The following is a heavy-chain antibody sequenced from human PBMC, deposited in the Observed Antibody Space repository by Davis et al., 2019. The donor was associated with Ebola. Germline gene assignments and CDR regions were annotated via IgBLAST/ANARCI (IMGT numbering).Heavy chain of an antibody. J-gene: IGHJ3*01. CDR2: INPDAGDT. D-gene: IGHD3-22*01. CDR1: GGTFSSYA. CDR3: ARENSSHFVDAFDV. V-gene: IGHV1-2*02. Sequence: ASVKVSCKASGGTFSSYAISWVRQAPGQGLEWMGWINPDAGDTNVAQKFQGRVTMTRDTSIRTAYMEVSRLKSDDTAVYYCARENSSHFVDAFDVWGQGTAVTVSS.